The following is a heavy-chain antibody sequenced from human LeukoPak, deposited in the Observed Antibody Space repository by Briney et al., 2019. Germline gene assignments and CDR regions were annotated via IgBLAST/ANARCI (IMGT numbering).Heavy chain of an antibody. CDR1: GFTFNSYW. V-gene: IGHV3-74*01. D-gene: IGHD3-10*01. Sequence: GGSLRLSCAASGFTFNSYWMHWVRQAPGKGLVWVSRVNSDGSSTSYADSVKGRFTISRDNAKNTLYLQMNSLRAEDTAVYYCAREKATYGSGSYYYWGQGTLVTVSS. J-gene: IGHJ4*02. CDR2: VNSDGSST. CDR3: AREKATYGSGSYYY.